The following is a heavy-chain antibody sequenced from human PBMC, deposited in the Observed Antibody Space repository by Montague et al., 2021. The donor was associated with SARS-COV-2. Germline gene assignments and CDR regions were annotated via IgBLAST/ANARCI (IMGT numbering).Heavy chain of an antibody. Sequence: TLSLTCTVSGGSISSGGHYWSWIRQPAGKGLEWIGRIYASGGANYNPSLSSRVTISVDTSKNQFSLNLTSVTAADTAVYYCARAALPGRKNWFDPWGQGTLVAVSS. D-gene: IGHD2-2*01. J-gene: IGHJ5*02. CDR2: IYASGGA. V-gene: IGHV4-61*02. CDR3: ARAALPGRKNWFDP. CDR1: GGSISSGGHY.